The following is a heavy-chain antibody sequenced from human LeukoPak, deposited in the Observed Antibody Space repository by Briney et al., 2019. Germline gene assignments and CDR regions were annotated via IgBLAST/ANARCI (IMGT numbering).Heavy chain of an antibody. V-gene: IGHV3-23*01. D-gene: IGHD5-12*01. CDR3: AKEVSGYELGEEIY. J-gene: IGHJ4*02. CDR1: GFTFISYA. CDR2: ISGSGGST. Sequence: LGGSLRLSCAASGFTFISYAMSWVRQAPGKGLEWVSAISGSGGSTYYADSVKGRFTISRDNSKNTLYLQMNSLRAEDTAVYYCAKEVSGYELGEEIYWGQGTLVTVSS.